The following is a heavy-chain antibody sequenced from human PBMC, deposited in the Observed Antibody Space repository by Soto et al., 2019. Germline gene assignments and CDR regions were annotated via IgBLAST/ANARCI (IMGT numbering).Heavy chain of an antibody. V-gene: IGHV1-3*01. Sequence: ASVKVSCKASGYTFSSYAMHWVRQAPGQRLEWMGWINAGYGNTKSSQKFQDRVTISRDTSASTAYMELTSLRSEDTAVYYCARGIAAEGVYYYYYYGMDVWGQGTTVTVSS. CDR2: INAGYGNT. D-gene: IGHD6-13*01. J-gene: IGHJ6*02. CDR3: ARGIAAEGVYYYYYYGMDV. CDR1: GYTFSSYA.